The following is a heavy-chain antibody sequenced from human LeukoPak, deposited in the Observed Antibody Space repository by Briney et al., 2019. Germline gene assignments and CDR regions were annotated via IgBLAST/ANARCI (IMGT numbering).Heavy chain of an antibody. CDR2: IIGGGGST. Sequence: GGSLRLSCAASGFTFSSYGMSWVRQAPGKGLEWVSGIIGGGGSTFYADSVKGRFTISRDNSKNTLYLQMNSLRAEDTAVYYCARVLLDIVATTRLGWFDPWGQGTLVTVSS. CDR3: ARVLLDIVATTRLGWFDP. CDR1: GFTFSSYG. D-gene: IGHD5-12*01. J-gene: IGHJ5*02. V-gene: IGHV3-23*01.